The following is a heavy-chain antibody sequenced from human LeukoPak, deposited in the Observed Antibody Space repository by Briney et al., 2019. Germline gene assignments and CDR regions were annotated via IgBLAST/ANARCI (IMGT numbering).Heavy chain of an antibody. CDR2: AYGDGSSQ. CDR1: GFPFSGYG. J-gene: IGHJ1*01. Sequence: GGSLRLSCAASGFPFSGYGMHWVRQAPGKGLEWVAVAYGDGSSQYYADSVKGRFSISKDISKNTLSLQMNSLRAEDTAVYSCATGGNFYYSHWGQGTLVTVSS. V-gene: IGHV3-33*01. CDR3: ATGGNFYYSH. D-gene: IGHD4-11*01.